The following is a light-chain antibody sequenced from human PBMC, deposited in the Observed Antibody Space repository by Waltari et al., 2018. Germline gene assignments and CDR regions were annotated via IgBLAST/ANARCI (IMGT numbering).Light chain of an antibody. CDR3: QVWDANNEPGL. CDR1: SIGTKS. V-gene: IGLV3-21*01. CDR2: YDI. J-gene: IGLJ1*01. Sequence: SSVLTQPPSVSAAPGETASITCGGTSIGTKSEHLYRQKPGQAPVSVISYDIDRRSGIAERFSGSNSGDTATLTISRVEAGDEADDYCQVWDANNEPGLFGTGTEVTV.